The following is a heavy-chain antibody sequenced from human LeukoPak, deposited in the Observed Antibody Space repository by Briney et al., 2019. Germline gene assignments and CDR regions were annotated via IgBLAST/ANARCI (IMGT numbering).Heavy chain of an antibody. V-gene: IGHV1-69*05. CDR2: IIPIFGTA. CDR3: ARGRVATILYYYMDV. CDR1: GGTFSSYA. D-gene: IGHD5-12*01. J-gene: IGHJ6*03. Sequence: SVKVSCKASGGTFSSYAISWVRQAPGQGLEWMGGIIPIFGTANYAQKLQGGVTITTDESTSTAYMELSSLRSEDTAVYYCARGRVATILYYYMDVWGKGTTVTVSS.